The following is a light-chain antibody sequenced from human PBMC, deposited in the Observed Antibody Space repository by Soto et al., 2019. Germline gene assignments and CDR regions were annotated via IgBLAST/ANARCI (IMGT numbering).Light chain of an antibody. J-gene: IGKJ5*01. CDR3: QQYGSSPSIT. CDR2: AAS. CDR1: QSVSSSF. Sequence: EVVLTQSACTLSWSPGERATLSCRASQSVSSSFLAWYQQKPGQAPRLLIHAASTGATGIPARFRGSGSATDFTLTISRLEPEDFAVYYCQQYGSSPSITFGQGTRLEIK. V-gene: IGKV3-20*01.